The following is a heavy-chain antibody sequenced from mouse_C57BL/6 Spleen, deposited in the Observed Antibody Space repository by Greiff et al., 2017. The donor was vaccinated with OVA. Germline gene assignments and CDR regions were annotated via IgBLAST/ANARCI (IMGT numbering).Heavy chain of an antibody. V-gene: IGHV5-16*01. J-gene: IGHJ2*01. CDR2: INYDGSST. CDR3: ARNYYGTYFDY. Sequence: DVHLVESEGGLVQPGSSMKLSCTASGFTFSDYYMAWVRQVPEKGLEWVANINYDGSSTYYLDSLKSRFIISRDNAKNILYLQMSSLKSEDTATYYCARNYYGTYFDYWGQGTTLTVSS. D-gene: IGHD2-1*01. CDR1: GFTFSDYY.